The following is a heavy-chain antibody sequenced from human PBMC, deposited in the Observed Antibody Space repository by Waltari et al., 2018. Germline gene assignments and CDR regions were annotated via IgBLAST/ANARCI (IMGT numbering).Heavy chain of an antibody. D-gene: IGHD3-3*01. CDR2: INHSGST. Sequence: QVQLQQWGAGLLKPSETLSLTCAVYGGSFSGYYWSWIRQPPGKGLEWIGEINHSGSTNYNPALKIRVTISVYTSKNQFSLKLSSVTASDTAVYYCARAMNYDFWSGYPNWYFDLWGRDTLVTVSS. CDR3: ARAMNYDFWSGYPNWYFDL. CDR1: GGSFSGYY. J-gene: IGHJ2*01. V-gene: IGHV4-34*01.